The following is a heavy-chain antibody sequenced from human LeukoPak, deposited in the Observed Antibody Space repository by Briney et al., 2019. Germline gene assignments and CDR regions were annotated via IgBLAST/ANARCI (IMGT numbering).Heavy chain of an antibody. J-gene: IGHJ3*02. Sequence: GSLRLSCAASGLTFSSYAMMWLRQAPGKGLEWVSAITGSGGWALYADSVKGRFTISRDNSKNTLYLQMSSLRAEDTAVYYCAKDPNGDYIGAFDIWGQGTMVTVSS. D-gene: IGHD4-17*01. CDR1: GLTFSSYA. CDR3: AKDPNGDYIGAFDI. CDR2: ITGSGGWA. V-gene: IGHV3-23*01.